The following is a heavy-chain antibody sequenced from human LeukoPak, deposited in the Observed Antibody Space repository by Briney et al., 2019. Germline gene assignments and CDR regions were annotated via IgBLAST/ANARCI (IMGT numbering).Heavy chain of an antibody. Sequence: GGSLRLSCAASGFTFSSYAMSWVRQAPGKGLEWVSAISGSGGSTYYADSVKGRFTISRDNSRNTLYLQMNSLRAEDTAVYYCAKGYSSSSGLFDYWGQGTLVTVSS. J-gene: IGHJ4*02. CDR2: ISGSGGST. D-gene: IGHD6-6*01. V-gene: IGHV3-23*01. CDR3: AKGYSSSSGLFDY. CDR1: GFTFSSYA.